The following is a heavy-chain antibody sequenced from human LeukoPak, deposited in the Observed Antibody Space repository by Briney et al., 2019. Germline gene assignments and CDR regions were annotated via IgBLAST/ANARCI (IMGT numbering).Heavy chain of an antibody. CDR1: GGSISSYY. Sequence: SETLSLTCTVSGGSISSYYWSWIRQPPGKGLEWIGYIHYSGNTNYNPSLKSRVTISVDTSKNQFSLKLSSVTAADTAVYFCAKGIGWFAYWGQGTLITVSS. J-gene: IGHJ5*01. V-gene: IGHV4-59*01. CDR3: AKGIGWFAY. CDR2: IHYSGNT. D-gene: IGHD3-3*02.